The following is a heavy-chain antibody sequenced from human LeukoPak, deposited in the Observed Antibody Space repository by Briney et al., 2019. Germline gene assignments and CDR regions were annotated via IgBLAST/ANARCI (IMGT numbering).Heavy chain of an antibody. Sequence: PGESLRLSCAASGFTFSSHAMHWVRQAPGKGLEWVAVISYDGSNKYYADSVKGRFTISRDNSKNTLYLQMNSLRAEDTAVYYCARDPLGYCSSTSCYTPHYWGQGTLVTVSS. D-gene: IGHD2-2*02. CDR1: GFTFSSHA. J-gene: IGHJ4*02. CDR3: ARDPLGYCSSTSCYTPHY. V-gene: IGHV3-30*04. CDR2: ISYDGSNK.